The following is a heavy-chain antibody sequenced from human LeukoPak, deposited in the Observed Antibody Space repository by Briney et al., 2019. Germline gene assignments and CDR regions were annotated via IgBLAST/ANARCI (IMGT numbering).Heavy chain of an antibody. CDR1: EFTFSDDW. CDR3: STGAF. V-gene: IGHV3-15*01. Sequence: GGSLRLSCAASEFTFSDDWMSWVRQAPGKGLEWVGRIKSKTDGGTTDYAAPVKGRFTISRDDPKNLLYLQMKSLKTDDTGVYYCSTGAFWGQGTLVTVSS. J-gene: IGHJ4*02. CDR2: IKSKTDGGTT.